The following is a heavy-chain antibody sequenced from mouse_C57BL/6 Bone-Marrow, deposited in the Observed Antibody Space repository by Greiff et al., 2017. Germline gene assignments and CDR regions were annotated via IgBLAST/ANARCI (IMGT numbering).Heavy chain of an antibody. Sequence: QVQLKESGPGLVAPSQSLSITCTVSGFSLTSYAISWVRQPPGKGLEWLGVMWTGGGTNYNSALKSRLSISKDNSKSQVFLKMKSLQTDDTARDYCARNDYRYFDVWGTGTTVTVSS. V-gene: IGHV2-9-1*01. CDR3: ARNDYRYFDV. CDR1: GFSLTSYA. CDR2: MWTGGGT. J-gene: IGHJ1*03.